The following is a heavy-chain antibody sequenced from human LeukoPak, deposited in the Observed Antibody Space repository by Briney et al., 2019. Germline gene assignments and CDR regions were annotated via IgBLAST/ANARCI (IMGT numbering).Heavy chain of an antibody. D-gene: IGHD2-15*01. CDR1: GFTFSSYR. Sequence: GGSLRLSCAASGFTFSSYRMNWVRQAPGKGLEWVSSISSSSSYIYYADSVKGRFTISRDNAKNSLYLQMNSLRAEDTAVYYCARLHCSGGSCYSGPFDPWGQGTLVTVSS. J-gene: IGHJ5*02. V-gene: IGHV3-21*01. CDR3: ARLHCSGGSCYSGPFDP. CDR2: ISSSSSYI.